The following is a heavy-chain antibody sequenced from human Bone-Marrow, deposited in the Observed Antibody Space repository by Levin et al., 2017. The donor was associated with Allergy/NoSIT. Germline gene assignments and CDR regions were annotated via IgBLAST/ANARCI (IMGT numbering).Heavy chain of an antibody. CDR3: VRDFDWIPDH. D-gene: IGHD3-9*01. Sequence: AASVKVSCKASGYPFINYGFSWMRQAPGQGLEWMGWIRVYNGYTNYAQKFQDRFTMTTDTSTSTANMELRSLRSDDTAVYYCVRDFDWIPDHWGQGTRVTVSS. J-gene: IGHJ4*02. V-gene: IGHV1-18*01. CDR2: IRVYNGYT. CDR1: GYPFINYG.